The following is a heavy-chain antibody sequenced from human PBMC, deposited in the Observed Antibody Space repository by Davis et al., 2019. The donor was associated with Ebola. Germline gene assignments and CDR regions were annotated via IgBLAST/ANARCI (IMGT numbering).Heavy chain of an antibody. D-gene: IGHD3-10*01. CDR1: GFTFSSYC. Sequence: GESLKISCAASGFTFSSYCINWVRQAPGKGLEWVSVISANGGSTVYADSVRGRFSISRENAKNILDLQMNSLRAEDTATYYCAKDHDDGLRDYTWGLYDYWGQGTLVIVAS. CDR2: ISANGGST. J-gene: IGHJ4*02. CDR3: AKDHDDGLRDYTWGLYDY. V-gene: IGHV3-23*01.